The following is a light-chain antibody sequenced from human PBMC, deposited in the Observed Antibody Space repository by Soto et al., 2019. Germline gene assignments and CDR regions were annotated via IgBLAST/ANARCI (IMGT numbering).Light chain of an antibody. CDR3: QQDGSSPLT. Sequence: EIVLTQSPGTLSLSPGERATLSCRASQSVSSSYLAWYQQKPGQAPRLLIYGASSRATVIPDRFSGSGSGTDFTLTISRREPEDFAVYYCQQDGSSPLTFGGGTKVEIK. V-gene: IGKV3-20*01. CDR1: QSVSSSY. CDR2: GAS. J-gene: IGKJ4*01.